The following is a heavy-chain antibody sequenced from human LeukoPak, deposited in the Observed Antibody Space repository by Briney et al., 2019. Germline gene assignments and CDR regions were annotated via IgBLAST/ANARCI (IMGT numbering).Heavy chain of an antibody. Sequence: KPSETLSLTCAVYGGSFSGYYWSWIRQPPGKGLEWIGEINHSGSTNYNPSLKSRVTISVDTSKNQFSLKLSSVTAADTAVYYCARGKSVVVTAIRYFGKNWGQGTLVTVSS. CDR3: ARGKSVVVTAIRYFGKN. CDR2: INHSGST. J-gene: IGHJ4*02. D-gene: IGHD2-21*02. CDR1: GGSFSGYY. V-gene: IGHV4-34*01.